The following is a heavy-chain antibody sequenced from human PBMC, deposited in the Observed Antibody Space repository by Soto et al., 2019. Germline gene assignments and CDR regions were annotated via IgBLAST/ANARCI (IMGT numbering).Heavy chain of an antibody. D-gene: IGHD6-13*01. CDR2: ISGSGGST. V-gene: IGHV3-23*01. CDR1: GFTFSSYA. Sequence: GGSLRLSWAASGFTFSSYAMSWVRQAPGKGLEWVSAISGSGGSTYYADSVKGRFTISRDNSKNRLYLQMNSLRAEETAVYYCAKDIAAATSRSYYYGMDVWGQGTTVTVSS. CDR3: AKDIAAATSRSYYYGMDV. J-gene: IGHJ6*02.